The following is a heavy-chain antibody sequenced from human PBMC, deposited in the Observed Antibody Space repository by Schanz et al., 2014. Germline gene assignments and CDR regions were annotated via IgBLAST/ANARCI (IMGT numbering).Heavy chain of an antibody. V-gene: IGHV4-34*01. Sequence: QVQLVESGGGLVKPGGSLRLSCAASGFTFSDYYMSWIRQPPGKGLEWIGDIGHSGNTKDNPSLKSRVTMSVETSKNQFSLNLSSVTAADTAVYYCARGRQQLGSFDYWGPGTLVSVSS. CDR3: ARGRQQLGSFDY. CDR2: IGHSGNT. CDR1: GFTFSDYY. J-gene: IGHJ4*02. D-gene: IGHD6-13*01.